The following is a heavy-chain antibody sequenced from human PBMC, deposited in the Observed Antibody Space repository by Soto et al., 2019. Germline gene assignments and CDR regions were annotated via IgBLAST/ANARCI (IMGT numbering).Heavy chain of an antibody. CDR2: TDYSGST. J-gene: IGHJ4*02. V-gene: IGHV4-59*01. CDR1: GGSISTYS. Sequence: QVQLQESGPGLVKPSETLSLTCIVSGGSISTYSWSWIRQPPGKGLEWIGYTDYSGSTYYNSSLKSRVSISVDTSKNQFSLKLSSVTAADTAVYYCARSPNLLYSGDGCSSRFDYWGQGTLVTVSS. D-gene: IGHD2-21*02. CDR3: ARSPNLLYSGDGCSSRFDY.